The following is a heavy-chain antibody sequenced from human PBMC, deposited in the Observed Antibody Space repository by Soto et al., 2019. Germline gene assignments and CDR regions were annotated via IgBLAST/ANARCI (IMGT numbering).Heavy chain of an antibody. CDR1: GFTFTNSA. J-gene: IGHJ3*02. CDR2: ISGSGAST. D-gene: IGHD2-2*01. Sequence: GGSLRLSCAASGFTFTNSAMNWVRQAPGKGLEWVSVISGSGASTYYAGSVKGRFTISRDNSKNMLYLQMNSLRAEDTAVYYCAKDTKTSSTRGAFDIWGQGTMVTVSS. CDR3: AKDTKTSSTRGAFDI. V-gene: IGHV3-23*01.